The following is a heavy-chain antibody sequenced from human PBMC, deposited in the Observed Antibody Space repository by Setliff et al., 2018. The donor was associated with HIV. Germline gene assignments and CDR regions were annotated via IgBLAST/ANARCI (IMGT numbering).Heavy chain of an antibody. Sequence: ALRLSCAASGFIFSDYAIHWVRQAPGKGLEWVAVIGYDGSKEYYADSVKGRFTISRDNSKNTVYLQMTSLRAEDTAVYYCARSPGMFDYWGQGTPVTVSS. CDR1: GFIFSDYA. CDR3: ARSPGMFDY. J-gene: IGHJ4*02. CDR2: IGYDGSKE. V-gene: IGHV3-30*14. D-gene: IGHD1-1*01.